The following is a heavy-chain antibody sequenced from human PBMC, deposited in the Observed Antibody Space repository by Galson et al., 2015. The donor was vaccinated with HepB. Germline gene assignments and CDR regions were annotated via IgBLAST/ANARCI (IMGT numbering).Heavy chain of an antibody. CDR3: ARDSPNPNDAFDI. J-gene: IGHJ3*02. CDR2: TYYRSKWYN. Sequence: CAISGDSVSSNSAAWNWIRQSPSRGLKWLGRTYYRSKWYNDYAVSVKSRITINPDTSKNQFPLQLNSVTPEDTAVYYCARDSPNPNDAFDIWGQGTVVTVSS. V-gene: IGHV6-1*01. CDR1: GDSVSSNSAA.